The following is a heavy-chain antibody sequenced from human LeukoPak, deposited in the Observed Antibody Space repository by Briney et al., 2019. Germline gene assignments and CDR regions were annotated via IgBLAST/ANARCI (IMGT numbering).Heavy chain of an antibody. J-gene: IGHJ4*02. Sequence: PGGSLRLSCAASGFTFDDYAMHWVRQAPGKGLEWVSGISWNSGSIGYADSVKGRFTISRDNAKNSLYLQMNSLRAEDTALYYCAKDRIAAAGTSDFDYWGQGTLVTVSS. V-gene: IGHV3-9*01. D-gene: IGHD6-13*01. CDR1: GFTFDDYA. CDR3: AKDRIAAAGTSDFDY. CDR2: ISWNSGSI.